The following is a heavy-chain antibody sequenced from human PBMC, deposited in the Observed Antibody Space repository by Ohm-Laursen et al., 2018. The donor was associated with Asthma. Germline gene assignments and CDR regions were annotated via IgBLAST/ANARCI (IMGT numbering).Heavy chain of an antibody. V-gene: IGHV1-3*01. Sequence: ASVKVSCKASGYPFTSSVMHWVRQAPGQRLEWMGWINAGNGDTKYSQKFQGRVTITRDTSASTAYMELSSLRSEDTAVYYCARDSGEGYSSSWYMSYYYGMDVWGQGTTVTVSS. D-gene: IGHD6-13*01. CDR3: ARDSGEGYSSSWYMSYYYGMDV. J-gene: IGHJ6*02. CDR1: GYPFTSSV. CDR2: INAGNGDT.